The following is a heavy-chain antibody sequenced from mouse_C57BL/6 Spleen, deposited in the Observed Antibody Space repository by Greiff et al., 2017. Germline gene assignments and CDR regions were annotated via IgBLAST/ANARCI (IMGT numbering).Heavy chain of an antibody. CDR3: AREGFITTVVAPYYAMDY. Sequence: VQLQESGPELVKPGASVKISCKASGYAFSSSWMNWVKQRPGKGLEWIGRIYPGDGDTNYNGKFKGKATLTADKSSSTAYMQLSSLTSEDSAVYFCAREGFITTVVAPYYAMDYWGQGTSVTVSS. J-gene: IGHJ4*01. CDR2: IYPGDGDT. D-gene: IGHD1-1*01. CDR1: GYAFSSSW. V-gene: IGHV1-82*01.